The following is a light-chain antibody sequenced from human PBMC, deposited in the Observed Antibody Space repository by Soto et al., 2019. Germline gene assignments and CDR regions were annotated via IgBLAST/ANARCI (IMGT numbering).Light chain of an antibody. CDR2: AAS. J-gene: IGKJ2*01. CDR3: QQSYSTPPHT. Sequence: DIQMTQSPSSLSASVGDRVTITCRASQSISSYLNWYQQKPGKAPKLLIYAASSLQSGVPSRFSGSGSGTDFTLTIRSLQPEDFATYYCQQSYSTPPHTLGQGTKLEIK. CDR1: QSISSY. V-gene: IGKV1-39*01.